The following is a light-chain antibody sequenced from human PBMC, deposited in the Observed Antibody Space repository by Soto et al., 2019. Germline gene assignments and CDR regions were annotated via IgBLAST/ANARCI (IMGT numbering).Light chain of an antibody. V-gene: IGKV4-1*01. CDR3: QQYYSSPFT. Sequence: DIVMTQSPDSLAVSLGERATFNCKSSQSVLYSSNNKNYLAWFQQKPGQPPKLLIYWASTREFGVPDRFSGSGSGTDFTLSISGLQAEDVAVYYCQQYYSSPFTFGPGTKVDIK. CDR1: QSVLYSSNNKNY. J-gene: IGKJ3*01. CDR2: WAS.